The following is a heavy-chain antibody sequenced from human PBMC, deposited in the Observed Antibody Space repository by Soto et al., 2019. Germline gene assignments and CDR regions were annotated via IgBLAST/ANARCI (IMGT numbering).Heavy chain of an antibody. CDR3: VKSRGGNNFDFFD. D-gene: IGHD5-12*01. CDR2: VRGNGDPP. J-gene: IGHJ4*02. CDR1: GFTFSSFA. Sequence: GGSLRLSCAASGFTFSSFALHWVRQAPRKGLEYISGVRGNGDPPFYADSVKGRFTISRDNSQKTFYLQMTALNVDDTAVYYCVKSRGGNNFDFFDWGQGTLVTVSS. V-gene: IGHV3-64D*06.